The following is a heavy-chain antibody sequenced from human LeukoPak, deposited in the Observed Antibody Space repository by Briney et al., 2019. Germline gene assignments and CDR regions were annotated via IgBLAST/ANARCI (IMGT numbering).Heavy chain of an antibody. CDR1: GFTFSSYA. V-gene: IGHV3-30-3*01. Sequence: GSLRLSCAASGFTFSSYAMHWVRQAPGKGLEWVAVISYDGSNKYYADSVKGRFTISRDNSKNTLYLQMNSLRAEDTAVYYCARGQHLDYLDYWGQGTLVTVSS. CDR3: ARGQHLDYLDY. J-gene: IGHJ4*02. CDR2: ISYDGSNK. D-gene: IGHD6-13*01.